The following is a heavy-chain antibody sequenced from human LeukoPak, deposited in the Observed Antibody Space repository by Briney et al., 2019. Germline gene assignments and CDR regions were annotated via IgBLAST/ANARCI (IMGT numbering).Heavy chain of an antibody. CDR2: IYTSGST. J-gene: IGHJ4*02. D-gene: IGHD5-24*01. Sequence: PSETLSLTCTVSGGSISSYYWSWIRQPPGKGLEWIGYIYTSGSTNYNPSLKSRVTISVDTSKNQFSLKLSSVTAADTAVYYCARRSDGYNGFDYWGQGTLVTASS. CDR3: ARRSDGYNGFDY. V-gene: IGHV4-4*09. CDR1: GGSISSYY.